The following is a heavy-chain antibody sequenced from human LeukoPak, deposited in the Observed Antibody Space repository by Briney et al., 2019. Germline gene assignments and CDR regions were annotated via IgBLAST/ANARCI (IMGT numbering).Heavy chain of an antibody. CDR1: GFTFNSYA. J-gene: IGHJ5*02. CDR3: AKAKPLWIQLANWFDP. Sequence: GGSLKLPCSASGFTFNSYAMSWVRQAAGKGLELVSAISGSGGSTYYADSVKGRFTISRDNSKNTLYLQMNSLRAENTAVYYCAKAKPLWIQLANWFDPWGQGTLVTVSS. D-gene: IGHD5-18*01. V-gene: IGHV3-23*01. CDR2: ISGSGGST.